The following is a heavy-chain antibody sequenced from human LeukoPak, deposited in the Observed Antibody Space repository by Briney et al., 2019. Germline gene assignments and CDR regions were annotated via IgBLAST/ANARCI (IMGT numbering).Heavy chain of an antibody. CDR1: GFTFGDYA. V-gene: IGHV3-49*04. D-gene: IGHD3-22*01. CDR2: IRSKAYGGTT. Sequence: GGSLRLSCTASGFTFGDYAMSWVRQAPGKGLEWVGFIRSKAYGGTTEYAASVKGRFTISRDDSKSIAYLQMNSLKTEDTAVYYCTRDQGYYDSSGTFDYWGQGTLVTVSS. J-gene: IGHJ4*02. CDR3: TRDQGYYDSSGTFDY.